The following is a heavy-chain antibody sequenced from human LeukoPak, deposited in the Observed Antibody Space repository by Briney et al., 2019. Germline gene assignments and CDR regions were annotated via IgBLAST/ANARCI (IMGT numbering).Heavy chain of an antibody. CDR1: GYTFTSYY. J-gene: IGHJ5*02. V-gene: IGHV1-46*01. CDR3: ARVSGHFDGAVAGTDNWFDP. D-gene: IGHD6-19*01. CDR2: INPSGGST. Sequence: ASVKVSCKASGYTFTSYYMHWVRQAPGQGLEWMGIINPSGGSTSYAQKFQGRVTMTRDTSTSTAYMELRSLRSDDTAVYYCARVSGHFDGAVAGTDNWFDPWGQGTLVTVSS.